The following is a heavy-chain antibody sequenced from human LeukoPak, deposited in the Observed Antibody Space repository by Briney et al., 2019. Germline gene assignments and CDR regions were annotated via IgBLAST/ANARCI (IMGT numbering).Heavy chain of an antibody. V-gene: IGHV3-53*01. J-gene: IGHJ4*02. CDR2: LYIGGNT. Sequence: GGSLRLSCAASGLTVSSNYMNWVRQAPGKGLEWVSALYIGGNTYYADSVRGRFTIARDNSKNTLYLQMNSLRAEDTAIYYCTTAAGYNYGQYWGQGTLVTVSS. D-gene: IGHD5-18*01. CDR1: GLTVSSNY. CDR3: TTAAGYNYGQY.